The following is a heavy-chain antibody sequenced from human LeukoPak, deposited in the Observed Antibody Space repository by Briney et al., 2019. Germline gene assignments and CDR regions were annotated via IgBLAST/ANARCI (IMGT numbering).Heavy chain of an antibody. V-gene: IGHV3-33*06. D-gene: IGHD6-19*01. J-gene: IGHJ2*01. CDR1: GFTFSSYG. CDR3: AKGGDNSSGWYLRYWYFDL. CDR2: IWFDGSNK. Sequence: GGSLRLSCAASGFTFSSYGMHWVRQAPGKGLEWVAVIWFDGSNKYYADSVKGRFTISRDNSKNTLYLQMNSLRAEDTAVYYCAKGGDNSSGWYLRYWYFDLWGRGTLVTVSS.